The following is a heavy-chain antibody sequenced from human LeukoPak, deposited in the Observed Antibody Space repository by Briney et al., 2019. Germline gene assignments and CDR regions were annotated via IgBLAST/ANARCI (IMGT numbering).Heavy chain of an antibody. Sequence: GSLRLSCAASGFTFSSFAMSWVRQAPGKGLEWVSGISDSGGYTYYADSVKGRFTVSREDAKNSLYLQMNSLRAGDTAVYYCVREARGYHYTYFDYWGQGTLVTVSS. D-gene: IGHD5-18*01. V-gene: IGHV3-23*01. CDR2: ISDSGGYT. CDR1: GFTFSSFA. J-gene: IGHJ4*02. CDR3: VREARGYHYTYFDY.